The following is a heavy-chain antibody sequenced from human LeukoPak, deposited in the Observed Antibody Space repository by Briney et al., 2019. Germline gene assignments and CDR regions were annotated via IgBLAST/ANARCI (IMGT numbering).Heavy chain of an antibody. CDR1: GYTFTGYY. CDR2: INPKSGGT. J-gene: IGHJ4*02. CDR3: ARDPSDYCTNGVCYSYFDY. D-gene: IGHD2-8*01. V-gene: IGHV1-2*02. Sequence: ASVKVSCKASGYTFTGYYMHWVRQAPGQGLEWMGWINPKSGGTNYAQKFQGRVTMTRDTSISTAYMELSRLRSDDTAVYYCARDPSDYCTNGVCYSYFDYWGQGTLVTVSS.